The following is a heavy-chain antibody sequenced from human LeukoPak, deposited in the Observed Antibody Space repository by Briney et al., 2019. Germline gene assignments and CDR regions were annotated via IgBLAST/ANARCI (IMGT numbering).Heavy chain of an antibody. V-gene: IGHV3-23*01. Sequence: GGSLRLSCAASGFTFSSYGMSWVRQAPGKGLEWVSAISGSGGSTYYADSVKGRFIISRDNSKNTLYLQMNSLRAEDTAVYHCAKWVTGSPNWFDPWGQGTLVTVSS. CDR1: GFTFSSYG. CDR3: AKWVTGSPNWFDP. D-gene: IGHD1-20*01. J-gene: IGHJ5*02. CDR2: ISGSGGST.